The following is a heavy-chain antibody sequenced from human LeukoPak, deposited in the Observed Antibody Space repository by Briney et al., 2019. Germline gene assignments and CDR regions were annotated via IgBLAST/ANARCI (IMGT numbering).Heavy chain of an antibody. D-gene: IGHD1-14*01. J-gene: IGHJ4*02. V-gene: IGHV3-30*04. CDR1: GFTFSSYA. CDR3: ARGTEPDY. Sequence: PGGSLRLSCAASGFTFSSYAMHWVRQAPGKGLEWVAVISYDGSNKYYADSVKGRSTISRDNSKNTLYLQMNSLRAEDTAVYYCARGTEPDYWGQGTLVTVSS. CDR2: ISYDGSNK.